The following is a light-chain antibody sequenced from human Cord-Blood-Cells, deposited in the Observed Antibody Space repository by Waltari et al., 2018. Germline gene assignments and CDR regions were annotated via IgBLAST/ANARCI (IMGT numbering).Light chain of an antibody. CDR3: QVWDSSSDHRV. J-gene: IGLJ3*02. CDR2: YDR. V-gene: IGLV3-21*04. Sequence: SYVLTQPPSVSVAPGKTARMTCGGNNIGSKRLHWYQQKPGQAPVLVIYYDRDRPSGITERFSGSNSGNTATLTIIRVEAGDEADYYCQVWDSSSDHRVFGGGTKLTVL. CDR1: NIGSKR.